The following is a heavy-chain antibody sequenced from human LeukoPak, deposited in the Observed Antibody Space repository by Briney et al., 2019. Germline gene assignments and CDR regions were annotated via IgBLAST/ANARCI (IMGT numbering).Heavy chain of an antibody. D-gene: IGHD6-13*01. V-gene: IGHV3-74*01. Sequence: GGSLRLSCAASGFTFSSNWMHWVRQAPGKGLVWVSRINEDGSTTNYADSVKGRSTIFRDNAKNTLYLQMNSLRAEDTAVSYCAAEAAGTLFDYWGQGTLVTVSS. CDR2: INEDGSTT. J-gene: IGHJ4*02. CDR3: AAEAAGTLFDY. CDR1: GFTFSSNW.